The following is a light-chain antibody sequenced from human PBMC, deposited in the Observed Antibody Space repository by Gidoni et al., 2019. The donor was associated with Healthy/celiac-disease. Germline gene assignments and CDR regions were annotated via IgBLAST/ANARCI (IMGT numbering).Light chain of an antibody. CDR3: QQYNSYPFT. CDR2: AAS. CDR1: QGISND. V-gene: IGKV1-16*02. J-gene: IGKJ3*01. Sequence: DIRMTQSPSSLPASVGARVTITCRVSQGISNDLAWFQQRPAKGPKSLIYAASSLQSGGPSKFSGRGPGTDFTRTITGLQPEEFASYSCQQYNSYPFTFGPGTKVDIK.